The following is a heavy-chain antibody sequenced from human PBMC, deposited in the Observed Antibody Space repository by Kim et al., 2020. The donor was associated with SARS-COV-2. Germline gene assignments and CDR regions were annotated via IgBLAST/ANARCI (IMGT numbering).Heavy chain of an antibody. CDR3: AKGAEVSGNWFDP. D-gene: IGHD2-8*01. V-gene: IGHV1-3*01. J-gene: IGHJ5*02. Sequence: YSGKFHGRVTFTRDTSATTAYMELSTLTSEDTAVYYCAKGAEVSGNWFDPWGQGTLVTVSS.